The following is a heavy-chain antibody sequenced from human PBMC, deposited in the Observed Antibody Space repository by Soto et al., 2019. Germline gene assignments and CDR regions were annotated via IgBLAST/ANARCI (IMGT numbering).Heavy chain of an antibody. J-gene: IGHJ6*02. CDR1: NGSISSAIYY. V-gene: IGHV4-39*01. Sequence: SETLSLTCTVSNGSISSAIYYWGWIRQPPGKGLEWIGSIYHSGSTYYNPSLQGRVTISVDTSKNQFSLKLSSVTAADTAVYYCSSGLCSGGSCHRYGDYGMDVWGQGTTVTVSS. CDR2: IYHSGST. CDR3: SSGLCSGGSCHRYGDYGMDV. D-gene: IGHD2-15*01.